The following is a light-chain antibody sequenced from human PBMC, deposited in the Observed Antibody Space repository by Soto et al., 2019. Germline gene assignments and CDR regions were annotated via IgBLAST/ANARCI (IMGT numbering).Light chain of an antibody. V-gene: IGKV1-39*01. CDR2: GVS. CDR3: QQSYGTPWP. Sequence: DIQMTKSPSSLSASVGDRVPITCRASQSISKYLNWYQQKPGKAPKLLIYGVSSLQSGVPSRFSGSGSVTDFTLAISSRQPEEFSTYDVQQSYGTPWPIGQGTKVEIK. CDR1: QSISKY. J-gene: IGKJ1*01.